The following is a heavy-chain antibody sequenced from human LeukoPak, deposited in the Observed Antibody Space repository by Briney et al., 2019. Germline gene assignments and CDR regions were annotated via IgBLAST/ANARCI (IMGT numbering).Heavy chain of an antibody. CDR2: ISYDGSNK. CDR3: AREASSQYSSSWSSYYYYGMDV. V-gene: IGHV3-30*14. D-gene: IGHD6-13*01. J-gene: IGHJ6*02. CDR1: GFTFSSYA. Sequence: GGSLRLSCAASGFTFSSYAMHWVRQAPGKGLEWVAVISYDGSNKYYADSVKGRFTISRDISKNTLYLQMNSLRAEDTAVYYCAREASSQYSSSWSSYYYYGMDVWGQGTTVTVSS.